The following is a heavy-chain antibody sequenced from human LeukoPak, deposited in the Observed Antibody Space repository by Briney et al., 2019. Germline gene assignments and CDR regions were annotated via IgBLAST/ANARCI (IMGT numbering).Heavy chain of an antibody. J-gene: IGHJ4*02. V-gene: IGHV5-51*01. Sequence: GESLKISCKGSGYSFTSYWIGWVRQMPGKGLEGMGSIYPGDSDTRYSPSFQGQVTISADKSISTPYLQWSSLKASDTAMYYCARLSVGAVLDYFDYWGQGTLVTVSS. CDR1: GYSFTSYW. CDR3: ARLSVGAVLDYFDY. D-gene: IGHD1-26*01. CDR2: IYPGDSDT.